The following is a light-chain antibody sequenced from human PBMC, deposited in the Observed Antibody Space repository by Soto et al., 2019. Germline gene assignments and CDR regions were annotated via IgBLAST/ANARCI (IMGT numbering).Light chain of an antibody. J-gene: IGLJ1*01. CDR3: SSYSISTAYL. Sequence: QSLLTQPPSVSGSPGQSITMSCTGTSSDVGGYDYVSWYQLHPGKAPKLMVFEVSNRPSGVSYRFSGSKSGNTASLTISGLQAEDEADYFCSSYSISTAYLFGTGTKV. CDR1: SSDVGGYDY. V-gene: IGLV2-14*01. CDR2: EVS.